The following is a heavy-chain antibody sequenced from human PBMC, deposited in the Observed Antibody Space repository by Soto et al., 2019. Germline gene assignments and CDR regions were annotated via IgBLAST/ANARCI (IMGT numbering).Heavy chain of an antibody. Sequence: EVQVVESGGDLVQPGGSLRLSCAASGFTFNHYRMAWVRQAPGKGLEWVASIKQDGSEKYYMDSVRGRFTISRDNAKNSVYLQMNGLRAEDAAVYYCATHSFDNLPAGDSWGQGTLVTVSS. D-gene: IGHD5-18*01. CDR1: GFTFNHYR. J-gene: IGHJ4*02. V-gene: IGHV3-7*01. CDR3: ATHSFDNLPAGDS. CDR2: IKQDGSEK.